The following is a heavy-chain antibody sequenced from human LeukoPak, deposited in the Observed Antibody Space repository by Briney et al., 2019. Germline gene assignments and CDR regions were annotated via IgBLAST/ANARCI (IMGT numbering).Heavy chain of an antibody. Sequence: ASVKVSCKASGGTFGSYAISWVRQAPGQGLEWMGGIIPIFGTANYAQKFQGRVTITADESTSTAYMELSSLRSEDTAVYYCARSKDYYGSGSNLNWFDPWGQGTLVTVSS. CDR2: IIPIFGTA. J-gene: IGHJ5*02. D-gene: IGHD3-10*01. CDR3: ARSKDYYGSGSNLNWFDP. V-gene: IGHV1-69*01. CDR1: GGTFGSYA.